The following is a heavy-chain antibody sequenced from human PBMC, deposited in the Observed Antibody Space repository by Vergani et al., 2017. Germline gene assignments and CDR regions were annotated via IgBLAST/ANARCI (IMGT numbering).Heavy chain of an antibody. D-gene: IGHD3-9*01. CDR1: GYTFTAYY. J-gene: IGHJ4*02. V-gene: IGHV1-46*03. Sequence: QVQLVQSGAEVGKPGASVTISCKASGYTFTAYYIHWVRQAPEQGLEWVGVISPDGFSTFYAQKFQGRVTITRDTSTSTVYVEVTSLRSDDTAVYYCAREPPLTGFFDYWGQGTLVTVS. CDR2: ISPDGFST. CDR3: AREPPLTGFFDY.